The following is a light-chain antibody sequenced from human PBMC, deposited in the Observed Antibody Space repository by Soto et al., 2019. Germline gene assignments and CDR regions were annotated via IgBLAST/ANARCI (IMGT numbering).Light chain of an antibody. CDR3: QQSYNYPII. Sequence: DIQMTQSPSSLSASVGDRVTITCRASQNILNHLNWYQQKPGRAPKLLIYAASTLQGGVPSRFSGSGSGTDFTLTINSLQPEDFAIYYCQQSYNYPIIFGQGTRLEIK. J-gene: IGKJ5*01. CDR2: AAS. CDR1: QNILNH. V-gene: IGKV1-39*01.